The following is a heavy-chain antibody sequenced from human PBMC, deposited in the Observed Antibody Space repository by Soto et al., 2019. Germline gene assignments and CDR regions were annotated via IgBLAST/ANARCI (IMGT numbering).Heavy chain of an antibody. Sequence: LSRAASGVTFSSSRMHWVRHSPGKGLEWVAVISYDGSNKYYAASVKGRFTISRDNSTNTLYLQMNRLRDEDTAVYYCAKDREAMVRGYYYYGMDVWGQGTTVTVSS. CDR3: AKDREAMVRGYYYYGMDV. CDR1: GVTFSSSR. CDR2: ISYDGSNK. D-gene: IGHD5-18*01. V-gene: IGHV3-30*18. J-gene: IGHJ6*02.